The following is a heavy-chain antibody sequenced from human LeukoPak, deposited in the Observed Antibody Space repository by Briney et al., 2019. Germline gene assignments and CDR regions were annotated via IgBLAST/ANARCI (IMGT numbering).Heavy chain of an antibody. CDR2: IHADGGRT. Sequence: GGSLRLSCAASGFAFADYAMHWVRQIPGKGLESVAHIHADGGRTFYADSVKGRFTVSGDNGKNSLFLQMDSLTSDDTALYYCSTWAFYHGLDVWGQGATVIVSS. CDR3: STWAFYHGLDV. J-gene: IGHJ6*02. CDR1: GFAFADYA. D-gene: IGHD2/OR15-2a*01. V-gene: IGHV3-43*02.